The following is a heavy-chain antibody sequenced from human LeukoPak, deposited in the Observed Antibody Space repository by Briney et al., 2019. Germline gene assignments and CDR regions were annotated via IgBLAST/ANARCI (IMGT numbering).Heavy chain of an antibody. V-gene: IGHV4-39*07. Sequence: SETLSLTCTVSGGSISSSSYYWGWIRQPPGKGLEWIGSIYYSGSTCYNPSLKSRVTISVDTSKNQFSLKLSSVTAADTAVYYCARAFGELLPDAFDIWGQGTMVTVSS. D-gene: IGHD3-10*01. CDR3: ARAFGELLPDAFDI. CDR1: GGSISSSSYY. J-gene: IGHJ3*02. CDR2: IYYSGST.